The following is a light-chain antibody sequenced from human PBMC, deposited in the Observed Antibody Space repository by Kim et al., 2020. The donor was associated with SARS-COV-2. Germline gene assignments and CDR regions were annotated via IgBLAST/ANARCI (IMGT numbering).Light chain of an antibody. J-gene: IGKJ2*01. Sequence: SQGESATLSCRASQTSSSTYLAWYQQKPGQAPRLLIYGASRRATGIPDRFSGTASGTDFTLAISRLEPEDVAVYYCQQYGGSPPYTLGQGTKLEI. CDR2: GAS. V-gene: IGKV3-20*01. CDR1: QTSSSTY. CDR3: QQYGGSPPYT.